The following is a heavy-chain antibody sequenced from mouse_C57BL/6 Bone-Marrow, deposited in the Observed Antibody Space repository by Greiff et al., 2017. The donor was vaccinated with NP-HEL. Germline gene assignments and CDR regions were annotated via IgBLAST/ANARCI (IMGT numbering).Heavy chain of an antibody. V-gene: IGHV5-6*01. CDR3: AREPYYYGSSYYWYFDV. J-gene: IGHJ1*03. Sequence: EVKVVESGGDLVKPGGSLKLSCAASGFTFSSYGMSWVRQTPDKRLEWVATISSGGSYTYYLDSVKGRFTISRDNAKNTLYLQMSSLKSEDTAMYYCAREPYYYGSSYYWYFDVWGTGTTVTVSS. CDR1: GFTFSSYG. CDR2: ISSGGSYT. D-gene: IGHD1-1*01.